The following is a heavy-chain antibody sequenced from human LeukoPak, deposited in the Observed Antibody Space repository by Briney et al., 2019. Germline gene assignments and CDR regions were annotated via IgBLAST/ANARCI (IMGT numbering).Heavy chain of an antibody. D-gene: IGHD5-18*01. CDR2: IHNSGDT. V-gene: IGHV4-61*03. CDR1: GGSISSGGYY. J-gene: IGHJ2*01. CDR3: ARLVRDTPSGYWYFDL. Sequence: SETLSLTCTVSGGSISSGGYYWSWIRQHPGKGLEWIAYIHNSGDTNYHPSLKSRVTISIDTSKNHFSLKLNSVSAADTAVYYCARLVRDTPSGYWYFDLWGRGTLVTVSS.